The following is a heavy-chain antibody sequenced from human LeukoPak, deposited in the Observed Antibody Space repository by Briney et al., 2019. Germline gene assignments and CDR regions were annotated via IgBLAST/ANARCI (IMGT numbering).Heavy chain of an antibody. D-gene: IGHD6-13*01. CDR1: GYSFTSYW. Sequence: GESLKISCKGSGYSFTSYWIGWVRQMPGKGLEWMGIIYPGDSDTRYSPSFQGQVTISADKSISTAYLQWSSLKASDTAMYYCARQGWDSSSWYGGDYWGQGTLLTVSS. CDR2: IYPGDSDT. V-gene: IGHV5-51*01. CDR3: ARQGWDSSSWYGGDY. J-gene: IGHJ4*02.